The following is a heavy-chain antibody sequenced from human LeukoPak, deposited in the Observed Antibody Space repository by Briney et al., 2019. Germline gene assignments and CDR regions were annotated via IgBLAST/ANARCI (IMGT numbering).Heavy chain of an antibody. CDR2: ISGSGGST. J-gene: IGHJ4*02. V-gene: IGHV3-23*01. D-gene: IGHD3-3*01. CDR1: GFTFSSYA. Sequence: GGSLRLSCAASGFTFSSYAMSWVRQAPGKGLEWVSAISGSGGSTYYADSVKGRFTISRDNSKNTLYLQMNSLRAEDTAVYYCAKDLGMYYDFWSGYYTGDYFDYWGQGTLVTVSS. CDR3: AKDLGMYYDFWSGYYTGDYFDY.